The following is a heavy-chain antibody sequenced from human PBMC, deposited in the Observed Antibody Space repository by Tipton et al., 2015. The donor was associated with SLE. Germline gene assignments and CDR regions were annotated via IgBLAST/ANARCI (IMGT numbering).Heavy chain of an antibody. CDR2: IYHSGGT. Sequence: TLSLTCAVSGGSISNGDYYWSWIRQHPGKGLEWIGYIYHSGGTYYNPSLRSRVTMSVETSKNHFSLKLSSVTAADTAVYYCARQEGWLVHFDYWGQGTLVTVSS. CDR3: ARQEGWLVHFDY. V-gene: IGHV4-31*11. J-gene: IGHJ4*02. CDR1: GGSISNGDYY. D-gene: IGHD6-19*01.